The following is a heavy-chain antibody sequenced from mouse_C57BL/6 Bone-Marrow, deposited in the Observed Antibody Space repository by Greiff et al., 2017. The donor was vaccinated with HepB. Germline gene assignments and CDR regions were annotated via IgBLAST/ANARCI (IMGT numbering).Heavy chain of an antibody. CDR2: IDPEDGET. Sequence: EVQLQQSGAELVKPGASVKLSCTASGFNIKDYYMHWVKQRTEQGLEWIGRIDPEDGETKYAPKFQGKATITADTSSNTAYLQLSSLTSEDTAVYYCARVGPLKALAYWGQGTLVTVSA. CDR1: GFNIKDYY. CDR3: ARVGPLKALAY. V-gene: IGHV14-2*01. J-gene: IGHJ3*01. D-gene: IGHD6-1*01.